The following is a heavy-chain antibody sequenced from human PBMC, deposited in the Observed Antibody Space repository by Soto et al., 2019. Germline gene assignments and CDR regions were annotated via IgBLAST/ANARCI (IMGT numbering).Heavy chain of an antibody. Sequence: QVHLQQWGAGLLKPSETLSLTCAVYGGSVNGYYWNWIRQPPGKGLEWIGEINHTGGTHYNPSLKSRVTMSVDTSNQQFSLRLSSVTAADTAIYYCATRITVFGLLIPPFDPWGQGTQVTVSS. CDR1: GGSVNGYY. CDR2: INHTGGT. V-gene: IGHV4-34*02. CDR3: ATRITVFGLLIPPFDP. D-gene: IGHD3-3*01. J-gene: IGHJ5*02.